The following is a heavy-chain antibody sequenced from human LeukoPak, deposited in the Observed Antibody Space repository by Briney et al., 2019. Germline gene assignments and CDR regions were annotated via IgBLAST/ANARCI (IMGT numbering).Heavy chain of an antibody. CDR1: GGSIRSSY. CDR3: ARGTQSVVPAGRPYYYYYGMDV. Sequence: SATLSLTCSGSGGSIRSSYWGWIRQPPGKGLEWIGYISYSGSTSYNPSLNSRFTISIDTSKNQFSLELTSVTAADTDVYYCARGTQSVVPAGRPYYYYYGMDVWGQGTTVTVSS. CDR2: ISYSGST. V-gene: IGHV4-59*01. D-gene: IGHD2-2*01. J-gene: IGHJ6*02.